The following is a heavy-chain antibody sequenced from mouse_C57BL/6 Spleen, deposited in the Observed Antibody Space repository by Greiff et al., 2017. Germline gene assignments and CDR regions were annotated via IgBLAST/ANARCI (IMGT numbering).Heavy chain of an antibody. J-gene: IGHJ1*03. Sequence: DVKLQESGPGLVKPSQSLSLTCSVTGYSITSGYYWNWIRQFPGNKLEWMGYISYDGSNNYNPSLKNRISITRDTSKNQFFLKLNSVTTEDTATYYCVYGSNWYFDVWGTGTTVTVSS. V-gene: IGHV3-6*01. CDR3: VYGSNWYFDV. CDR1: GYSITSGYY. D-gene: IGHD1-1*01. CDR2: ISYDGSN.